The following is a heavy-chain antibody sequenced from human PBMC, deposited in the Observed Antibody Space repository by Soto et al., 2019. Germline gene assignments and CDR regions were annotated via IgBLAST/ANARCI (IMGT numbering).Heavy chain of an antibody. D-gene: IGHD1-1*01. CDR1: GGSISPYY. V-gene: IGHV4-59*08. Sequence: SETLSLTCTVSGGSISPYYWTWVRQPPGKGLEWIGYIYYGGTTSNNPSLMSRVTISLETSKSQISLNLSSVTAADTAVYYCARRYGYSFDYWGQGTLVTVSS. J-gene: IGHJ4*02. CDR3: ARRYGYSFDY. CDR2: IYYGGTT.